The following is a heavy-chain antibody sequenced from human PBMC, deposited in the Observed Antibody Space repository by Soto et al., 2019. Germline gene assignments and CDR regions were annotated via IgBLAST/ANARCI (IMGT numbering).Heavy chain of an antibody. Sequence: SVKVSCKASGGTFSSYAISWVRQAPGQGLEWMGGIIPIFGTANYAQKFQGRVTITADKSTSTAYMELSSLRSEDTAVYYCARRKKSIAAAGPYYYYGMDVWGQGTTVTVSS. CDR1: GGTFSSYA. V-gene: IGHV1-69*06. J-gene: IGHJ6*02. D-gene: IGHD6-13*01. CDR2: IIPIFGTA. CDR3: ARRKKSIAAAGPYYYYGMDV.